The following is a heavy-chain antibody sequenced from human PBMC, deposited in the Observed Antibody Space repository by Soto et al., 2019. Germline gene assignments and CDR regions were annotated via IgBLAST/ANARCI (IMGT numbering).Heavy chain of an antibody. Sequence: SETLSLTCTVSGGSIISYYWSWILQPPWKGLEWIGYIYYSGSTNYNPSLKSRVTISVDTSKNQFSLKLSSVTAADTAVYYCARVAFSDCSGGSCYFYYYYMDVWGKGTTVTVSS. CDR1: GGSIISYY. J-gene: IGHJ6*03. V-gene: IGHV4-59*01. D-gene: IGHD2-15*01. CDR2: IYYSGST. CDR3: ARVAFSDCSGGSCYFYYYYMDV.